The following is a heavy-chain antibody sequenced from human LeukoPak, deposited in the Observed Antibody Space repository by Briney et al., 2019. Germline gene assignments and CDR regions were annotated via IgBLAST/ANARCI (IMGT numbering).Heavy chain of an antibody. D-gene: IGHD5-18*01. Sequence: PGGSLRLSCAASGLTLSGYWMHWVRQAPGKGLVWVSRINGDASSTSYADSVKGRFTISRDNAKSTLYLQMSSLRVEDTAVYYYARARGNTYGYFEYWGQGTLVTVSS. V-gene: IGHV3-74*01. J-gene: IGHJ4*02. CDR1: GLTLSGYW. CDR2: INGDASST. CDR3: ARARGNTYGYFEY.